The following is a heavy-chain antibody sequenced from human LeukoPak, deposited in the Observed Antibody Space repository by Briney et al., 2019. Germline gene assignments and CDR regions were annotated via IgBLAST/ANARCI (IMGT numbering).Heavy chain of an antibody. CDR2: INWNGGST. J-gene: IGHJ4*02. D-gene: IGHD6-6*01. CDR3: ARAHKSIAARGFDY. CDR1: GFTFDDYG. Sequence: GGSLRLSCAASGFTFDDYGMSWVRQAPGKGLEWVSGINWNGGSTGYADSVKGRFTISRDNAKNSLYLQMNSLRAEDTALYYCARAHKSIAARGFDYWGQGTLVTVSS. V-gene: IGHV3-20*04.